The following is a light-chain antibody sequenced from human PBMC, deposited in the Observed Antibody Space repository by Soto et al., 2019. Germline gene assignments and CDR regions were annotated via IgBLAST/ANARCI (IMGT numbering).Light chain of an antibody. V-gene: IGKV3-15*01. CDR1: QSVSSN. Sequence: EIVMTQSPATLSVSPGERATLSCRASQSVSSNLAWYQQKPGQAPRLLIYGASTRATGIPARFSGSGSGTEFTLTINSLQSEDFAVHYCQQYNDWPRTFGQGTKVDIK. CDR3: QQYNDWPRT. J-gene: IGKJ1*01. CDR2: GAS.